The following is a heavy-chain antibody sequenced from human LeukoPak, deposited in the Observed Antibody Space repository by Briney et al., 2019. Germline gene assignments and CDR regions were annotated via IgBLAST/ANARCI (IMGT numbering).Heavy chain of an antibody. CDR1: GFTFSSYA. CDR2: ISSSSSTI. Sequence: PGRSLRLSCAASGFTFSSYAMHWVRQAPGKGLEWVSYISSSSSTIYYADSVKGRFTISRDNAKNSLYLQMNSLRAEDTAVYYCARARWMATTGNDWWGQGTLVTVSS. V-gene: IGHV3-48*01. J-gene: IGHJ4*02. CDR3: ARARWMATTGNDW. D-gene: IGHD5-24*01.